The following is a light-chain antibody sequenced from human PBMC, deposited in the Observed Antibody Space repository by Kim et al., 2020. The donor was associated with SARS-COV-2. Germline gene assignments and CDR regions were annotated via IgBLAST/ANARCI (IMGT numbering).Light chain of an antibody. V-gene: IGLV2-14*03. CDR3: SSYTSSSTLHV. CDR1: SSDVGGYNY. Sequence: SALTQPASVSGSPGQSITIACTGTSSDVGGYNYVSWYQQHPGKAPKLMIYDVSNRPSGVSNRFSGSKSGNTASLTISGLQAEDEADYYCSSYTSSSTLHVFGTGTKGTVL. J-gene: IGLJ1*01. CDR2: DVS.